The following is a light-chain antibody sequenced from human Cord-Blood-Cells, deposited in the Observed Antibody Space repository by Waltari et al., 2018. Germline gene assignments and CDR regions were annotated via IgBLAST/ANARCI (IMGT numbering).Light chain of an antibody. J-gene: IGLJ1*01. CDR1: SSDVGSYNL. CDR3: CLYAGSSILYV. V-gene: IGLV2-23*01. Sequence: QSALTQPASVSGSPGQSITISCTGTSSDVGSYNLVSVYQQHPGKAPKLIIYEGSKRPSGVSNRFSGSKSGNTASLTISGLQAEDEADYYCCLYAGSSILYVFGTGTKVTVL. CDR2: EGS.